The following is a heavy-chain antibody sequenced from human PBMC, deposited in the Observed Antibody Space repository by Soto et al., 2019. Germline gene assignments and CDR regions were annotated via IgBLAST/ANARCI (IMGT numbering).Heavy chain of an antibody. Sequence: EVQLVESGGGLVKPGGSLRLSCAASAVAFSSYSMNWVRQVPGKGLEWVSSISSSSSYTYYADSLKGRFIISRDNAKNSLYLQMNRLRAEDTAVYYCARYPGSGSIRFDPWGQGTLVTVSS. V-gene: IGHV3-21*01. CDR1: AVAFSSYS. J-gene: IGHJ5*02. D-gene: IGHD3-10*01. CDR2: ISSSSSYT. CDR3: ARYPGSGSIRFDP.